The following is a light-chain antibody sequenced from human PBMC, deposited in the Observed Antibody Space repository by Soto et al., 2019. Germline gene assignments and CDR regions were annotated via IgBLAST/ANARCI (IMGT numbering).Light chain of an antibody. J-gene: IGLJ1*01. CDR2: EVT. CDR3: NSYTTLSNRV. Sequence: QSALTQPASASGSPGQSITISCTGTSSDIGAYNYVSWYQQHPGKAPKLLIYEVTNRPSGVSDRFSGSKSGNTASLTISGLQAEDEANYYCNSYTTLSNRVFGTGTKVTV. CDR1: SSDIGAYNY. V-gene: IGLV2-14*01.